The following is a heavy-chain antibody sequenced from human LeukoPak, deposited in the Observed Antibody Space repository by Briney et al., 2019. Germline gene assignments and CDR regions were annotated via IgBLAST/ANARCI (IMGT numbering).Heavy chain of an antibody. Sequence: PSETLSLTCTVSGGSISPYFWSWIRQPPGKGLEWIGFIAYSGSANYNASLKSRVSISVDMSKIQLSLNLTSVTAADTAVYYCARVGDYSPRGWFDPWGQGTLVTVSS. CDR1: GGSISPYF. J-gene: IGHJ5*02. CDR2: IAYSGSA. D-gene: IGHD4-11*01. V-gene: IGHV4-59*01. CDR3: ARVGDYSPRGWFDP.